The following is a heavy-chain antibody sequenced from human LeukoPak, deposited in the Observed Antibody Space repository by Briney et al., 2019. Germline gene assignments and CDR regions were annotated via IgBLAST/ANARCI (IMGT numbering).Heavy chain of an antibody. D-gene: IGHD1-26*01. CDR1: GFSFSSHY. Sequence: NPGGSLRLSCAASGFSFSSHYMNWVRQAPGKGLEWVSSISSSGGYIYSADSVKGRFTISRDNAKNSVYLHMNSLRAEDTAVYYCARTYNGSSHFDYWGQGTLVTVPS. CDR2: ISSSGGYI. V-gene: IGHV3-21*01. CDR3: ARTYNGSSHFDY. J-gene: IGHJ4*02.